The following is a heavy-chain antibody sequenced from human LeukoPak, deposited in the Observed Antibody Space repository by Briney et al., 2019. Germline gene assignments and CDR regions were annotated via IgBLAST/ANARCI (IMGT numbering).Heavy chain of an antibody. CDR3: ARAGATIFGSLGYYGMDV. CDR1: GGTFSSYA. J-gene: IGHJ6*02. D-gene: IGHD3-3*01. Sequence: GASVKVSCKASGGTFSSYAISWVRQAPGQGLAWMGRIIPILGIANYAQKFQGRVTITADKSTSTAYMELSSLRSEDTAVYYCARAGATIFGSLGYYGMDVWGQGTTVTVSS. V-gene: IGHV1-69*04. CDR2: IIPILGIA.